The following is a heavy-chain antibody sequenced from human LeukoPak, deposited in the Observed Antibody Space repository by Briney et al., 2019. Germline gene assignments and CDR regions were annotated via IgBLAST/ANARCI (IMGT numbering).Heavy chain of an antibody. J-gene: IGHJ4*02. CDR2: INTNTGNP. CDR1: GYTFTSYA. Sequence: ASVKVSCKASGYTFTSYAMNWVRQAPGQGLEWMGWINTNTGNPTYAQGFTGRFVFSLDTSFSTAYLQISSLKAEDTAVYYCARDHNYDYVPDMFDYWGQGTLVTVSS. CDR3: ARDHNYDYVPDMFDY. V-gene: IGHV7-4-1*02. D-gene: IGHD3-16*01.